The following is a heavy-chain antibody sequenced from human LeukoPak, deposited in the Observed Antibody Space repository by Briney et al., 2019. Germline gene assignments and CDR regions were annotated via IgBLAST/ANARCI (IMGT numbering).Heavy chain of an antibody. J-gene: IGHJ6*02. Sequence: SETLSLTCTVSGGSTSSYYWSWIRQPPGKGLEWIGYIYYSGSTNYNPSLKSRVTISVDTSKNQFSLKLSSVTAADTAVYYCARGFYGSGDSYYYGMDVWGQGTTVTVSS. D-gene: IGHD3-10*01. CDR2: IYYSGST. CDR3: ARGFYGSGDSYYYGMDV. CDR1: GGSTSSYY. V-gene: IGHV4-59*08.